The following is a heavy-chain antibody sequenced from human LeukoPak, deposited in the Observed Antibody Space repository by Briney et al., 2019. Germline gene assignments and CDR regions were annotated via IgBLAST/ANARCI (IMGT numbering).Heavy chain of an antibody. CDR2: INHSGST. Sequence: SETLSLTCAVYGGSFSGYYWSWIRQPPGKGLEWIGEINHSGSTNYNPSLKSRVTISVDTSKNQFSPKLSSVTAADTAVYYCARSASYVPAATYWGQGTLVTVSS. J-gene: IGHJ4*02. CDR3: ARSASYVPAATY. CDR1: GGSFSGYY. V-gene: IGHV4-34*01. D-gene: IGHD2-2*01.